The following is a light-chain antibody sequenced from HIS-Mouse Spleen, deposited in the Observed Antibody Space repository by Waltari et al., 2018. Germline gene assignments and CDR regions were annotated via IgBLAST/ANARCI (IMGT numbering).Light chain of an antibody. CDR1: QSVLYSSNNKNY. CDR2: WES. J-gene: IGKJ2*01. V-gene: IGKV4-1*01. Sequence: DIVMTQSPDSLAVSLGERATINCKSSQSVLYSSNNKNYLAWYQQKPGKPPKRLIYWESTRKSGVPDRFSGSGSGTDFTLTISSLQAEDVAVYYCQQYYSTPYTFGQGTKLEIK. CDR3: QQYYSTPYT.